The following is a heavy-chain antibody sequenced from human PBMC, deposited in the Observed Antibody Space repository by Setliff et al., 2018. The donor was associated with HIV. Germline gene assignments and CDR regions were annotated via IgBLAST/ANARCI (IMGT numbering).Heavy chain of an antibody. CDR3: ARRPVMGEAI. J-gene: IGHJ3*02. CDR2: IYSSGST. D-gene: IGHD3-16*01. CDR1: GFTFSSYS. Sequence: PGGSLRLSCAASGFTFSSYSMSWVRQAPGKGLEWVSLIYSSGSTHYADSVKDRFTMSRDSSKNTVYLQMDTLRAEDTAVYYCARRPVMGEAIWGQGTMVTVSS. V-gene: IGHV3-53*01.